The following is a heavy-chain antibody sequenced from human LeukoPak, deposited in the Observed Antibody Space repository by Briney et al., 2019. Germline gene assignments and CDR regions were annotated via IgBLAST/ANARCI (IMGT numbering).Heavy chain of an antibody. Sequence: ASVKVSCKASGYTFTSYAMNWVRQAPGQGLEWMGWINTNTGNPTYAQGFTGRFVFSLDTSVGTAYLQISSLKAEDTAVYYCATSPPHYSSSPETFDYWGQGTLVTVSS. CDR1: GYTFTSYA. D-gene: IGHD6-13*01. CDR3: ATSPPHYSSSPETFDY. CDR2: INTNTGNP. V-gene: IGHV7-4-1*02. J-gene: IGHJ4*02.